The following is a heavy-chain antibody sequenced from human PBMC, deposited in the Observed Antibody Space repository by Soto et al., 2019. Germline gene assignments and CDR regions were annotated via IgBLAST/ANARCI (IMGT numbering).Heavy chain of an antibody. Sequence: GGSLRLSCAASGFTFSSYAMSLVRQAPGKGLEWVSSISGSDGSTYYADSVKGRFTISRDKSKNTLYLQMNSLRAEDTAVYYCAKGTVVVPAALDYWAQGTLVPASS. D-gene: IGHD2-2*01. J-gene: IGHJ4*02. V-gene: IGHV3-23*01. CDR1: GFTFSSYA. CDR3: AKGTVVVPAALDY. CDR2: ISGSDGST.